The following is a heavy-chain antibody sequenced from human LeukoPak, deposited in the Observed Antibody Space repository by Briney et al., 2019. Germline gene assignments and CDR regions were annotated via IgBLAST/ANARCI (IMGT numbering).Heavy chain of an antibody. D-gene: IGHD3-9*01. CDR2: ITGSGGST. V-gene: IGHV3-23*01. J-gene: IGHJ4*02. CDR1: GFTFSSYA. CDR3: ARVLDDILTGSEFGY. Sequence: GGSLRLSCAASGFTFSSYALSWVRQAPGKGLEWVSGITGSGGSTFYADSMKGRFPISRDNSKNTLYLQMNSLRAEDTAVYYCARVLDDILTGSEFGYWGQGTLVTVSS.